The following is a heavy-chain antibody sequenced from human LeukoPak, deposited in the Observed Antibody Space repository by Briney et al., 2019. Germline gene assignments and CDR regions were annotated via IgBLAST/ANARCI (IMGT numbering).Heavy chain of an antibody. J-gene: IGHJ6*03. D-gene: IGHD1-1*01. CDR2: IKSKLDDETT. V-gene: IGHV3-15*01. CDR1: GFIFSNNW. Sequence: GGSLRLSCAASGFIFSNNWMSWVRQAPGKGLEWVGRIKSKLDDETTDYAAPVKGRFTISRDDSKNTLFLQMNSLKTEDTAVYYCTTDLDNWNDPPTRGSRYYYYMDVWGKGTTVTVSS. CDR3: TTDLDNWNDPPTRGSRYYYYMDV.